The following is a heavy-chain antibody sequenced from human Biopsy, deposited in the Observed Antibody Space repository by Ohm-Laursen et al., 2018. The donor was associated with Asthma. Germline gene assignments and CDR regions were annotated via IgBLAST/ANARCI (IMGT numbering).Heavy chain of an antibody. CDR1: GVSIRSYY. Sequence: SETLSLTCIVSGVSIRSYYWTWIRQPPGKGLEWIGNIHYSGSIYSNPSLKSRVTISVDTSKKQISLRLSSVIAADTAVYYCAGFCSGGNCPDHWGQGTLVTVSS. J-gene: IGHJ4*02. V-gene: IGHV4-59*01. CDR2: IHYSGSI. D-gene: IGHD2-15*01. CDR3: AGFCSGGNCPDH.